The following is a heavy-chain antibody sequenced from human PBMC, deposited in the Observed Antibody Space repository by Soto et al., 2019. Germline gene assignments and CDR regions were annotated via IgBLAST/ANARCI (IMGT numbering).Heavy chain of an antibody. CDR3: AKDHGSGWWGGLFNYYVMVV. CDR1: GFTFSSYG. Sequence: GGSLRLSCAASGFTFSSYGMHWVRQAPGKGLEWVAVISYDGSNKYYADSVKGRFTISRDNSKNTLYLQMNSLRAEDTAVYYCAKDHGSGWWGGLFNYYVMVVWAQGTTVTVSS. J-gene: IGHJ6*02. CDR2: ISYDGSNK. D-gene: IGHD6-19*01. V-gene: IGHV3-30*18.